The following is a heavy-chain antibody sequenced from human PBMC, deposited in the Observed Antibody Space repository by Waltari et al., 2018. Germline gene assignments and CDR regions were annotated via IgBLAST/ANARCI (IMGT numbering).Heavy chain of an antibody. CDR3: ARAWGMANWFDP. V-gene: IGHV4-39*07. CDR1: GGSISSSSYY. J-gene: IGHJ5*02. CDR2: IYYSWST. D-gene: IGHD3-16*01. Sequence: QLQLQESGPGLVKPSETLSLTCTVSGGSISSSSYYWGWIRQPPGKGLEWIGSIYYSWSTYYNPSLKSRVTISVDTSKNQFSLKLSSVTAADTAVYYCARAWGMANWFDPWGQGTLVTVSS.